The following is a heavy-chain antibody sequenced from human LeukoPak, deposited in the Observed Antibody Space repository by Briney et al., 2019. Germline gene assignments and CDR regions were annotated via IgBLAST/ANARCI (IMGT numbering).Heavy chain of an antibody. V-gene: IGHV1-18*01. D-gene: IGHD3-3*01. CDR2: ISAYNGNT. J-gene: IGHJ4*02. Sequence: ASVKVSCKASGYTFTSYGISWVRQAPGQGLEWMGWISAYNGNTNYAQKLQGRVTMTTDTSTSTAYMELRSLRSDDTAVYYCARDQGTTYYDFWSGPSDTFDYWGQGTLVTVSS. CDR3: ARDQGTTYYDFWSGPSDTFDY. CDR1: GYTFTSYG.